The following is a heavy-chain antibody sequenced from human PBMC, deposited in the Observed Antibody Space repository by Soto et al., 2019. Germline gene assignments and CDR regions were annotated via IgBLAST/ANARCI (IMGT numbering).Heavy chain of an antibody. V-gene: IGHV1-69*13. CDR2: IIPNFGTT. D-gene: IGHD5-18*01. CDR1: GGTFSSDA. CDR3: VRDPVDTSMLTGYYGMDV. Sequence: SVKVSCKASGGTFSSDAIDWVRQAPGQGLEWMGGIIPNFGTTNYAQKFQGRATITADESTSTVYMELSSLRSEDTAVYYCVRDPVDTSMLTGYYGMDVWGQGTTVTVSS. J-gene: IGHJ6*02.